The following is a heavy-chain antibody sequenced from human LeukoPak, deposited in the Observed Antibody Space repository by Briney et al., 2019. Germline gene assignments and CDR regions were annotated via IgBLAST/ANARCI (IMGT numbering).Heavy chain of an antibody. J-gene: IGHJ4*02. Sequence: ASVTGSCQASGYTLTSYDINGVRQATGQGLEWTGWMNPNSGNTGYAQKFQGRVTMTRNTSISTAYMELSSLRSEDTAVYYCARGYGSGSYYFDYWGQGTLVTVSS. CDR3: ARGYGSGSYYFDY. CDR1: GYTLTSYD. D-gene: IGHD3-10*01. V-gene: IGHV1-8*01. CDR2: MNPNSGNT.